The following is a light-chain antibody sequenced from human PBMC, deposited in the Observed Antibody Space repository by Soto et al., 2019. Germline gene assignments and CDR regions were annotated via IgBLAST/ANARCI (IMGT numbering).Light chain of an antibody. CDR2: KAS. J-gene: IGKJ1*01. V-gene: IGKV1-5*03. Sequence: DIQMTQSPSTLSASVGDRVTITCRASQSISSWLAWYQQKPGKAPKLLIYKASNLQSGVPSRFGGRGSGTEFTVAISMLQPDDSATYYCQQYKDNWTFGQGTKVEIK. CDR1: QSISSW. CDR3: QQYKDNWT.